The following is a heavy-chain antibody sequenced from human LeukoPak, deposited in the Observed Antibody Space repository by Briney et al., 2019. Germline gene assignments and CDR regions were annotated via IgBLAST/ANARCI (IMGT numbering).Heavy chain of an antibody. CDR3: ARGSGDSKAFDI. CDR2: ISSSSSYI. CDR1: GFTFSSYS. Sequence: TGGSLRLSCAASGFTFSSYSMNWVRQAPGKGLEWVSSISSSSSYIYYADSVKGRFTISRDNAKNSLYLQMNSLRAEDTAVYYCARGSGDSKAFDIWGQGTMVTVSS. D-gene: IGHD2-21*01. J-gene: IGHJ3*02. V-gene: IGHV3-21*01.